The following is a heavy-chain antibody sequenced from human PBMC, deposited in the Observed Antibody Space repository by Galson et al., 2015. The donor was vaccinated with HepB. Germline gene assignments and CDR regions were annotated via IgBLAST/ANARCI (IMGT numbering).Heavy chain of an antibody. V-gene: IGHV3-49*02. D-gene: IGHD2-15*01. Sequence: LEWVGFIRSKTYGGTTEYAASVKGRFTISRDDSKSIAYLQMNSLKTEDTAVYYCNRDRGLYCSGGSCYSPVYWGQGTLVTVSS. CDR2: IRSKTYGGTT. CDR3: NRDRGLYCSGGSCYSPVY. J-gene: IGHJ4*02.